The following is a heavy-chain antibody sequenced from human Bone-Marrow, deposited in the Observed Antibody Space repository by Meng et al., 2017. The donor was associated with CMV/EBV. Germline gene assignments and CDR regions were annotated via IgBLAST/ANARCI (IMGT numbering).Heavy chain of an antibody. CDR1: GFDFKNYP. Sequence: GESLKISCVGSGFDFKNYPFHWVRQAPGGGLEWLALISYDSVQKVYRESVRGRFIVSRDNSRNSVYVQMNSLRSDDSGVYFCAREEAVVAAAFDVWGRGTLVTGSS. D-gene: IGHD2-15*01. CDR2: ISYDSVQK. V-gene: IGHV3-30-3*01. CDR3: AREEAVVAAAFDV. J-gene: IGHJ4*01.